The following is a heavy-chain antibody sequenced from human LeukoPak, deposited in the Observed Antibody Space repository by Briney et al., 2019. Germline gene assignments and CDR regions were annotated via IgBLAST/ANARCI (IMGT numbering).Heavy chain of an antibody. CDR3: GRGSSTVDY. J-gene: IGHJ4*02. CDR1: GGSISSYH. Sequence: PSETLSLTCTVSGGSISSYHWSWIRQPPGKGPEWIGYIYYSGSTNYNPSLKSRVTISVDTSKNQFSLKLSSVTAADTAVYYCGRGSSTVDYWGQGTLVTVSS. CDR2: IYYSGST. D-gene: IGHD6-13*01. V-gene: IGHV4-59*08.